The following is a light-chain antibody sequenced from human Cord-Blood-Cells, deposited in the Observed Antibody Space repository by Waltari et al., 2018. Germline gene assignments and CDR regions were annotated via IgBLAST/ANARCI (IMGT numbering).Light chain of an antibody. Sequence: DIQMTQSPSSLSASVGDRVTITCRASQSISSYLNWYQQKPGKAPKLLIYAASSLQSWVPSRFSGSGSGTDFTLTISSMQPEDFATYYCQQSYSTPYNFGQGTKLEIK. CDR1: QSISSY. CDR2: AAS. CDR3: QQSYSTPYN. V-gene: IGKV1-39*01. J-gene: IGKJ2*01.